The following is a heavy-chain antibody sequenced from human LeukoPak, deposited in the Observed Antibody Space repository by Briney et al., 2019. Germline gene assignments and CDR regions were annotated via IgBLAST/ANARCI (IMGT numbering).Heavy chain of an antibody. V-gene: IGHV1-2*02. Sequence: ASVKVSCKASGYTFTGYYIHWVRQAPGQGLEWMGWINPNSGGAKYAQTFQDRVTLTRDTSISTAYLELNSLTSDDTAVYFCARDKSPLYYDVWSGYYTSTFGYWGQGTLVTVSS. CDR2: INPNSGGA. D-gene: IGHD3-3*01. CDR1: GYTFTGYY. CDR3: ARDKSPLYYDVWSGYYTSTFGY. J-gene: IGHJ4*02.